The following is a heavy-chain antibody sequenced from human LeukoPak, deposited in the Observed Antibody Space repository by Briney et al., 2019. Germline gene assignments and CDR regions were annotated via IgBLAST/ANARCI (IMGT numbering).Heavy chain of an antibody. Sequence: HGESLKISCKGSGYSFTNYWIGWVRQMPGKGLEWMVIIDPRDSDTRYSPSFQGQATFSVDKSISTAYLQWSSLKASDTAMYFCARHQAAITTRYFDLWGRGTLVTVSS. CDR1: GYSFTNYW. J-gene: IGHJ2*01. D-gene: IGHD3-22*01. CDR3: ARHQAAITTRYFDL. CDR2: IDPRDSDT. V-gene: IGHV5-51*01.